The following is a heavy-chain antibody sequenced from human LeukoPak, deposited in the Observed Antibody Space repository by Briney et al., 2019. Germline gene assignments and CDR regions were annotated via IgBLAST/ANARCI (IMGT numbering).Heavy chain of an antibody. CDR2: IIPIFGTA. V-gene: IGHV1-69*13. CDR3: ARAENDILTGYYTLPYYYGMDV. CDR1: GGTFSSYA. J-gene: IGHJ6*02. Sequence: SVKVSCKASGGTFSSYAISWVRQAPGQGLEWMGGIIPIFGTANYAQKFQGRVTITADESTSTAYMELSSLRSEDTAVYYCARAENDILTGYYTLPYYYGMDVWGQGTTVTVSS. D-gene: IGHD3-9*01.